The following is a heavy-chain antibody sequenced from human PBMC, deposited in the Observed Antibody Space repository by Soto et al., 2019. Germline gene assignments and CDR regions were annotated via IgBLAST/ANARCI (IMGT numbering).Heavy chain of an antibody. J-gene: IGHJ6*02. CDR1: ALTASKNY. CDR3: ARGGSGSDWDYYGMDV. Sequence: EVQLVESGGGLVQPGGSLRLSCAGSALTASKNYMSWVRQPPGKGLEWVSVVYSGGTTYYADPVKDRFSFSRDNSKSTLYLQMDNLRAGDSAVYYCARGGSGSDWDYYGMDVWGQGTTVTVSS. V-gene: IGHV3-66*01. D-gene: IGHD3-10*01. CDR2: VYSGGTT.